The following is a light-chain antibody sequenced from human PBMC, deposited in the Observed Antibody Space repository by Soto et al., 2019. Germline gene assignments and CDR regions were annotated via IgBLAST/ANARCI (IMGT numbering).Light chain of an antibody. CDR3: SSHPGGSTRV. V-gene: IGLV2-14*01. Sequence: VLTPPASVYGSPGQSIAISCTGTSSDVGGYDYVSWYQQHPDKAPKLMIYEVTKRPSGVSNRFSGSKSGSTASLTISGLQPEDEADYYWSSHPGGSTRVFGSGTKVTV. CDR1: SSDVGGYDY. J-gene: IGLJ1*01. CDR2: EVT.